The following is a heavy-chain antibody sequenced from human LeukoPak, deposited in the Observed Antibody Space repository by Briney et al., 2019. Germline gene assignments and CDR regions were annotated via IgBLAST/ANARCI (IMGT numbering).Heavy chain of an antibody. CDR2: ISNSGDST. D-gene: IGHD2-8*01. J-gene: IGHJ4*02. V-gene: IGHV3-23*01. Sequence: PGGSLRLSCAASGFTFRSYAMSWVRQAPGKGLEWVSGISNSGDSTYYADSGKGRFTISRDDSKNTLYLQMNSLRAEDTAVYYCAKDFGYCINGVCYGTPFDYWGQGTLVTVSS. CDR1: GFTFRSYA. CDR3: AKDFGYCINGVCYGTPFDY.